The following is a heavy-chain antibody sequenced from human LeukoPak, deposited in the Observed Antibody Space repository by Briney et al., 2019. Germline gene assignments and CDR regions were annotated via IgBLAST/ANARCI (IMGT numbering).Heavy chain of an antibody. CDR1: GGSISSYY. V-gene: IGHV4-59*01. D-gene: IGHD5-24*01. Sequence: KPSETLSLTCTVSGGSISSYYWSWIRQPPGKGLEWIGYIYYSGSTNYNPSLKSRVTISVDTSKNQFSLKLSSVTAADTAVYYCARDGYNSEDSAWGDYYYMDVWGKGTTVTISS. CDR2: IYYSGST. J-gene: IGHJ6*03. CDR3: ARDGYNSEDSAWGDYYYMDV.